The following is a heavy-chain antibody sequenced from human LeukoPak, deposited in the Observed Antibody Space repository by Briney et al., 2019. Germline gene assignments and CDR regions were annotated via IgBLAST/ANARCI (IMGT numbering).Heavy chain of an antibody. CDR3: ARFVWFGESVGIDS. Sequence: PGGSLRLSCAASGFTFSRYGMPWVRQAPGKGLEWVAFIRYDGSNKYYAESLKGRFTISRDDSKNTLYLQMNSLRTEDTAVYYCARFVWFGESVGIDSWGQGTLVTVSS. V-gene: IGHV3-30*02. D-gene: IGHD3-10*01. CDR1: GFTFSRYG. J-gene: IGHJ4*02. CDR2: IRYDGSNK.